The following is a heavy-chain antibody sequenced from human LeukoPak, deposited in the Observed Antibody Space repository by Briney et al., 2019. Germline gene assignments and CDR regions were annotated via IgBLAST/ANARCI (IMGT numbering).Heavy chain of an antibody. Sequence: GGSLRLSCAASGFSFSTQRMHWVRQATGKGLEWVSAIGTAGDTYYPGSVKGRFTISRENAKNSLYLQMNSLRAGDTAVYYCARGNPGNWFDPWGQGTLVTVSS. J-gene: IGHJ5*02. CDR1: GFSFSTQR. V-gene: IGHV3-13*01. CDR3: ARGNPGNWFDP. CDR2: IGTAGDT.